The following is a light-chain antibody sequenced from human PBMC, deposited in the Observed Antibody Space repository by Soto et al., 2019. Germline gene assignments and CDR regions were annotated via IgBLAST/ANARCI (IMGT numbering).Light chain of an antibody. V-gene: IGKV3-20*01. CDR1: QSVSSSY. CDR3: QQYGNSPPQT. Sequence: EIVLTQSPGTLSLSPGERATLSCRASQSVSSSYLAWYQQKPGQAPRLLIYGASSRATGITDRFSGSGSGTDFTLTISRLEPEDFAVYYCQQYGNSPPQTFGQGTKMEIK. CDR2: GAS. J-gene: IGKJ1*01.